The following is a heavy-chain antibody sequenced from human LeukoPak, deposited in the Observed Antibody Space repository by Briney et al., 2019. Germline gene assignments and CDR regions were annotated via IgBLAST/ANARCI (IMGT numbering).Heavy chain of an antibody. D-gene: IGHD7-27*01. CDR1: GFTFSGYW. V-gene: IGHV3-7*01. CDR2: IKQDGSEK. CDR3: ARDLGIDRFDQ. Sequence: GGSLRLSCAASGFTFSGYWMSWVRQAPGKGLEWVANIKQDGSEKYYMDSVGGRFTISRDNAKNSLYLQMDSLRVEDTAVYYCARDLGIDRFDQWGQGALVTVSA. J-gene: IGHJ4*02.